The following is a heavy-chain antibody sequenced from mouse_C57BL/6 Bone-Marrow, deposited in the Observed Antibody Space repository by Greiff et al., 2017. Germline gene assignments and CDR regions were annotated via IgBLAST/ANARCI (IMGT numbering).Heavy chain of an antibody. D-gene: IGHD2-4*01. J-gene: IGHJ3*01. Sequence: VQLKESGPGLVKPSQSLSLTCSVTGYSITSGYYWNWIRQFPGNKLEWMGYISYDGSNNYNPSLKNRISITCDTSKNQFFLKLNSVTTEDTATYYCARGGLRAWFAYWGQGTLVTVSA. V-gene: IGHV3-6*01. CDR3: ARGGLRAWFAY. CDR1: GYSITSGYY. CDR2: ISYDGSN.